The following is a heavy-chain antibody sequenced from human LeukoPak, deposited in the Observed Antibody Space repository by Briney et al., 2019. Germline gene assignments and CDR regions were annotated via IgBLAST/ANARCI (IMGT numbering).Heavy chain of an antibody. D-gene: IGHD6-19*01. CDR2: FDPEDGET. CDR3: ATHVRRQWLPLPDY. CDR1: GYTLTELS. V-gene: IGHV1-24*01. J-gene: IGHJ4*02. Sequence: ASVKVSCKVSGYTLTELSMRWVRQAPGKGLEWVGGFDPEDGETIYAQKFQGRVTLTEDTSTDTAYMELSSLRSEDTAVYYCATHVRRQWLPLPDYWGQGTLVTVSS.